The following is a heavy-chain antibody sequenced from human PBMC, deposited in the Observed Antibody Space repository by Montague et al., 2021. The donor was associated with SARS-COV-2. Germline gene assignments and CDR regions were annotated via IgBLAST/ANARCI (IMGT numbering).Heavy chain of an antibody. V-gene: IGHV4-59*02. J-gene: IGHJ3*02. D-gene: IGHD5-18*01. CDR3: AREAMTADAFDI. CDR1: GASVSSSD. CDR2: FYSVGST. Sequence: SETLSLTCTVSGASVSSSDWGWIRQSPGKGLEWIGYFYSVGSTDYNPSLKSRVTISRDTSKNQFSLKVWSVTAADTAIYCCAREAMTADAFDIWGQGTMVTVSS.